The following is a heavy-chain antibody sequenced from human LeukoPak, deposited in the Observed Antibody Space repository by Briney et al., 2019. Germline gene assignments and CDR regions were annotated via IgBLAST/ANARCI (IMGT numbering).Heavy chain of an antibody. J-gene: IGHJ4*02. CDR1: GFTFSSYA. CDR3: ASGLAARQIDY. D-gene: IGHD6-6*01. V-gene: IGHV3-23*01. Sequence: GGSLRLSCAASGFTFSSYAMSWVRQAPGKGLEWVSTFSGTSSTYYADSVKGRVTISRDNSRSTLYLQMNSLRAEDTAVYYCASGLAARQIDYWGQGTLVTVSS. CDR2: FSGTSST.